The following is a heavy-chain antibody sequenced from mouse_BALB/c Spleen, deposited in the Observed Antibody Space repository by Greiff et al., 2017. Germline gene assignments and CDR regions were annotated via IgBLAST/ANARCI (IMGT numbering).Heavy chain of an antibody. D-gene: IGHD1-1*01. J-gene: IGHJ4*01. CDR1: GYTFTSYW. Sequence: QVQLQQSGAELVKPGASVKMSCKASGYTFTSYWMHWVKQRPGQGLEWIGVIDPSDSYTSYNQKFKGKATLTVDTSSSTAYMQLSSLTSEDSAVYYCTRPPFITTVVARGDYAMEYWGQGTSVTVSS. CDR3: TRPPFITTVVARGDYAMEY. V-gene: IGHV1S127*01. CDR2: IDPSDSYT.